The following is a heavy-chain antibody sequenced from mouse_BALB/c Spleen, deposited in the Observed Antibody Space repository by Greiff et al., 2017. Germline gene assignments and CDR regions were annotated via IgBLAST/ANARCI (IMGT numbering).Heavy chain of an antibody. CDR3: AGGVRKGYYAMDY. D-gene: IGHD2-14*01. CDR1: GFNIKDTY. CDR2: IDPANGNT. J-gene: IGHJ4*01. Sequence: EVQLQQSGAELVKPGASVKLSCTASGFNIKDTYMHWVKQRPEQGLEWIGRIDPANGNTKYDPKFQGKATITADTSSNTAYLQLSSLTSEDTAVYYCAGGVRKGYYAMDYWGQGTSVTVSS. V-gene: IGHV14-3*02.